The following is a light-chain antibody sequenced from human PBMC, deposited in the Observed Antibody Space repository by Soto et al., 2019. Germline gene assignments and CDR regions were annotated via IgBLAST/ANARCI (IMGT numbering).Light chain of an antibody. CDR3: KSYAGSNTYA. CDR1: KSDIGVYDF. V-gene: IGLV2-8*01. J-gene: IGLJ1*01. Sequence: QSALTQPPSASGSPGQSVTISCTGTKSDIGVYDFVSWYQHHPGKAPRLIICEVVQRPSGVPDRFSGSKSGNTASLTVSGLQAADEADYFCKSYAGSNTYAFGSGTKVTVL. CDR2: EVV.